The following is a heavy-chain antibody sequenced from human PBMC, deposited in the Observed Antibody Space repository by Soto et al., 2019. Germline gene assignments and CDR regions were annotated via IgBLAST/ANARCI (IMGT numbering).Heavy chain of an antibody. CDR1: GYTFTTYS. Sequence: VQLVQSGAEVKKPGASVNVSCKASGYTFTTYSVTWMRQAPGQGLEWMGWINAFSGITKYAQNLQDRITRTTDTPTSTAYMELRSLRSEDTAIYYCAREKFYGSSGYYVGNWYFDLWGRGTLVTVSS. V-gene: IGHV1-18*04. CDR3: AREKFYGSSGYYVGNWYFDL. CDR2: INAFSGIT. D-gene: IGHD3-22*01. J-gene: IGHJ2*01.